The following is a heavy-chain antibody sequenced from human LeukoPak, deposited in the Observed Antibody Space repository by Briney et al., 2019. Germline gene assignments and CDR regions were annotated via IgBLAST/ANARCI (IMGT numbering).Heavy chain of an antibody. CDR1: GYTFTSYA. CDR3: ARDGSHYDILTGYYTIDY. D-gene: IGHD3-9*01. J-gene: IGHJ4*02. Sequence: ASVKVSCKASGYTFTSYAMNWVRQAPGQGLEWMGWINTNTGNPTYAQGFTGRLVFSLDTSVSTAYLQISSLKAEDTAVYYCARDGSHYDILTGYYTIDYWGQGTLVTVSS. V-gene: IGHV7-4-1*02. CDR2: INTNTGNP.